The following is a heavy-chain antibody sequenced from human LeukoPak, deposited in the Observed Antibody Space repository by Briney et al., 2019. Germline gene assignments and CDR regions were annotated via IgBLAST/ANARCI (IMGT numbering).Heavy chain of an antibody. CDR3: ARGFRNGPFDC. V-gene: IGHV3-20*04. CDR1: GFTFDDYG. D-gene: IGHD2-8*01. CDR2: INRNGGST. Sequence: GGSLRLSCEASGFTFDDYGVSWVRQPPGKGLEWVSGINRNGGSTVYADSVKGRFTVYRDNAKHSHFLQMNSLRVEDTALYYCARGFRNGPFDCWGQGTLVTVSS. J-gene: IGHJ4*02.